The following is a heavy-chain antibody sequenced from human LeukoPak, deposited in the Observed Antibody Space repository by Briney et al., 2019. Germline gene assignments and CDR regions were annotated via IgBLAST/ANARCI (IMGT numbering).Heavy chain of an antibody. CDR2: ISWNSGSI. V-gene: IGHV3-9*01. CDR3: AKGDILTGLGY. D-gene: IGHD3-9*01. J-gene: IGHJ4*02. Sequence: PGGSLRLSCAASGFTFDDYAMHWVRQAPGKGLEWVSGISWNSGSIGYADSVKGRFTISRDNAKNSLYLQMNSLRAEDTALYYCAKGDILTGLGYWGQGTLVTVSS. CDR1: GFTFDDYA.